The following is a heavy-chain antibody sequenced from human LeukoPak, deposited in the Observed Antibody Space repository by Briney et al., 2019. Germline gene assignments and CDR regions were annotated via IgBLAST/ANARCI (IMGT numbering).Heavy chain of an antibody. V-gene: IGHV3-66*01. CDR3: ARYDYGRSGFDY. J-gene: IGHJ4*02. D-gene: IGHD5-12*01. CDR2: IYSGGTT. Sequence: TGGSLRLSCAASGFTVSTNYMTWVRQAPGKGLEWVSVIYSGGTTYYADSVKGRFSISRDNSKNTLYPQMNSLRAEDTAVYYCARYDYGRSGFDYWGQGTLVTVSS. CDR1: GFTVSTNY.